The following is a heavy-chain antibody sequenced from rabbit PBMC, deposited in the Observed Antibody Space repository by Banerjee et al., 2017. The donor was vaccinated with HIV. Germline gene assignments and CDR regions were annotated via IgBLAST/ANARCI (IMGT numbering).Heavy chain of an antibody. V-gene: IGHV1S45*01. D-gene: IGHD4-1*01. J-gene: IGHJ4*01. CDR2: IDAGSNGNT. CDR1: GFDFSGYYM. Sequence: QEQLEESGGDLVKPEGSLTLTCKASGFDFSGYYMSWIRQAPGKGLEWIACIDAGSNGNTYYASWAKGRFTVSKTSSTTVTLQMTSLTAADTATYFCARDLAGVIGWNFNLWGPGTLVTVS. CDR3: ARDLAGVIGWNFNL.